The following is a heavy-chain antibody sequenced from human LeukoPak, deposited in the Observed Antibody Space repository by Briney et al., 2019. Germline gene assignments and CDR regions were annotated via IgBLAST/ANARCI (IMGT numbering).Heavy chain of an antibody. J-gene: IGHJ6*04. CDR2: IIPIFGTA. Sequence: SVKVSCKASGGTFSSYAISWVRQAPGQGLEWMGGIIPIFGTANYAQKFQGRVTITADESTSTAYMELSSLRSEDTAVYYCARELRDIVVVSAALDVWGKGTTVTVSS. D-gene: IGHD2-2*01. CDR1: GGTFSSYA. CDR3: ARELRDIVVVSAALDV. V-gene: IGHV1-69*01.